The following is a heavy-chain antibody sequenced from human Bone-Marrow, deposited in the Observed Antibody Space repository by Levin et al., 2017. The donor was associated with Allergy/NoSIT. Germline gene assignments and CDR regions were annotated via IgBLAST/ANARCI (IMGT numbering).Heavy chain of an antibody. J-gene: IGHJ5*02. CDR1: GGSISSYY. Sequence: SQTLSLTCTVSGGSISSYYWSWIRQPPGKGLEWIGYIYYSGSTNYNPSLKSRVTISVDTSKNQFSLKLSSVTAADTAVYYCARFLWGSTSVVGPRPAHHGYWFDPWGQGTLVTVSS. D-gene: IGHD2-2*01. V-gene: IGHV4-59*01. CDR3: ARFLWGSTSVVGPRPAHHGYWFDP. CDR2: IYYSGST.